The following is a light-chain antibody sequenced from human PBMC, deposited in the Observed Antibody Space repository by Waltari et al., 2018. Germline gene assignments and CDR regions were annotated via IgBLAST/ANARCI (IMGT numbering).Light chain of an antibody. V-gene: IGKV1-5*03. CDR2: KAS. CDR3: QQYIDYTT. Sequence: DVQLTQSPSTLYASVGHRVTITCRANKNVNDLLAWHHQKPGKAPKRLIYKASTLQSGVPSRFRGSGSGTEFTLTITSLQSDDFATYYCQQYIDYTTFGQGTKVEV. CDR1: KNVNDL. J-gene: IGKJ1*01.